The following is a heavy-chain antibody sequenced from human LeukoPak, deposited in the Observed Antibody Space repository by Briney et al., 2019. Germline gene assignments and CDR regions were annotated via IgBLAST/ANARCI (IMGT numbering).Heavy chain of an antibody. Sequence: ASVKVSCKASGGTFNNYAISWGRQAPGQGLEWMGGIIPIFGTANYAQKFQGRVTITADESTSTAYMELSSLRSEDTAVYYCAGGAAMASSNDYSGQGTLVTVSS. CDR3: AGGAAMASSNDY. V-gene: IGHV1-69*13. J-gene: IGHJ4*02. CDR1: GGTFNNYA. D-gene: IGHD6-25*01. CDR2: IIPIFGTA.